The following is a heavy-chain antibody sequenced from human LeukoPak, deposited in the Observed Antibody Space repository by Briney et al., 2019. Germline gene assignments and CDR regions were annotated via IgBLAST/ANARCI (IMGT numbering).Heavy chain of an antibody. CDR3: ATVGAVADRWYYYYYYMDV. Sequence: ASVKVSCKASGYTFTSYGISWVRQAPGQGLEWMGWISAYNGNTNYAQKLQGRVTMTTDASTSTAYMELRSLRSDDTAVYYCATVGAVADRWYYYYYYMDVWGKGTTVTVSS. V-gene: IGHV1-18*01. D-gene: IGHD6-19*01. CDR2: ISAYNGNT. J-gene: IGHJ6*03. CDR1: GYTFTSYG.